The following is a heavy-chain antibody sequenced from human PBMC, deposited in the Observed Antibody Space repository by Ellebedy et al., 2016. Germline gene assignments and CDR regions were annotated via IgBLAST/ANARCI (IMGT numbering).Heavy chain of an antibody. CDR3: AIDSSGYPQAAFDI. V-gene: IGHV4-59*01. CDR2: IYYSGST. CDR1: GGSISSYY. J-gene: IGHJ3*02. D-gene: IGHD3-22*01. Sequence: GSLRLSCTVSGGSISSYYWSWIRQPPGKGLEWIGYIYYSGSTNYNPSLKSRVTISVDTSKNQFSLKLSSVTAADTAVYYCAIDSSGYPQAAFDIWGQGTMVTVSS.